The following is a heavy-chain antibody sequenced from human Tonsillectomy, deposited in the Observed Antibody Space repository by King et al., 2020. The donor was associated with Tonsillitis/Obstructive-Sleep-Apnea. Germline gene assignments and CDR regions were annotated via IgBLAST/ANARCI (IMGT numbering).Heavy chain of an antibody. Sequence: VQLQQSGPGLVKPSQTLSLTCAISGDSVSSNSAAWNWIRQSPSRGLEWLGRTYYRSKWYNDYAVSVKSRITINPDTSKNQFSLQLNSVTPEATAVYYCAREPDSSSTSCYVGAFDIWGQGTMVTVSS. D-gene: IGHD2-2*01. J-gene: IGHJ3*02. V-gene: IGHV6-1*01. CDR3: AREPDSSSTSCYVGAFDI. CDR2: TYYRSKWYN. CDR1: GDSVSSNSAA.